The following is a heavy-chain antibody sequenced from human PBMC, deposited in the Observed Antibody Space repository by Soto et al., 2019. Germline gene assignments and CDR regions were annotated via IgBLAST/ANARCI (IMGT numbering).Heavy chain of an antibody. J-gene: IGHJ5*02. Sequence: SETLSLTCTVSGGSISSGGYYWSWIRQHPGKGLEWIGYIYYSGSTYYNPSLKSRVTISVDTSKNQFSLKLSSVTAAGTAVYYCARGRVVVPAAVMFNCLDPWGQGALVTVSS. CDR2: IYYSGST. CDR1: GGSISSGGYY. V-gene: IGHV4-31*03. CDR3: ARGRVVVPAAVMFNCLDP. D-gene: IGHD2-2*01.